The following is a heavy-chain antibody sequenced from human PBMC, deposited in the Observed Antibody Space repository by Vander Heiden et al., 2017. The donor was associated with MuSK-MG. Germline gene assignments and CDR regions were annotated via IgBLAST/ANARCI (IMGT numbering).Heavy chain of an antibody. CDR1: GFTFGSYS. CDR2: ISSSSSYI. V-gene: IGHV3-21*01. J-gene: IGHJ4*02. D-gene: IGHD3-16*02. CDR3: ARGHKSGGVIVIVDY. Sequence: EVQLVESGGGLVKPGGSLRLSCAASGFTFGSYSMNWVRQAPGKGLEWVSSISSSSSYIYYADSVKGRFTISRDNAKNSLYLQMNSLRAEDTAVYYCARGHKSGGVIVIVDYWGQGTLVTVSS.